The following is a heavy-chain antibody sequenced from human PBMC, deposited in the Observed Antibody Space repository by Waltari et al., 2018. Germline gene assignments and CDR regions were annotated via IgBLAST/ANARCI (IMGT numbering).Heavy chain of an antibody. V-gene: IGHV3-30-3*01. Sequence: QVQLVESGGGVVQPGRSLRLSCAASGFTFSSYAMHWVRQAPGKGLEWVAVISYDGSNKYYADSVKGRFTISRDNSKNTLYLQMNSLRAEDTAVYYCARYASGYGDYWGQGTLVTVSS. J-gene: IGHJ4*02. D-gene: IGHD5-12*01. CDR1: GFTFSSYA. CDR3: ARYASGYGDY. CDR2: ISYDGSNK.